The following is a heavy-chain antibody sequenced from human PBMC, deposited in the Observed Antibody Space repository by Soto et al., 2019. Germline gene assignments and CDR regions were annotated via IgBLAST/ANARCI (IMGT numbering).Heavy chain of an antibody. V-gene: IGHV1-69*06. CDR1: GGTFSSYS. J-gene: IGHJ4*02. D-gene: IGHD5-18*01. CDR3: ARDLEGGIQLWSSRFDY. CDR2: IIPIFGTA. Sequence: VASVKVSCKASGGTFSSYSISWVRQAPGQGREWMGEIIPIFGTANYAQKFQGRVTITADKSTSTAYMELSSLRSEDTAVYYCARDLEGGIQLWSSRFDYWGQGTLVTVSS.